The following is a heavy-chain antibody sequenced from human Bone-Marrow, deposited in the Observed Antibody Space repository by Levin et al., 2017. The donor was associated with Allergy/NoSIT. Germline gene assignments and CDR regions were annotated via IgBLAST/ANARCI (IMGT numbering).Heavy chain of an antibody. CDR1: GFTFSRYS. D-gene: IGHD3-16*01. J-gene: IGHJ6*02. Sequence: PGGSLRLSCAVSGFTFSRYSMNWVRQAPGKGLEWVSSVSSGSDYIYYADSVKGRFTISRDNAKNSLYLQMNSLSAEDGAVYYCARFEYSALGEGMDVWGQGTTVTVSS. V-gene: IGHV3-21*01. CDR2: VSSGSDYI. CDR3: ARFEYSALGEGMDV.